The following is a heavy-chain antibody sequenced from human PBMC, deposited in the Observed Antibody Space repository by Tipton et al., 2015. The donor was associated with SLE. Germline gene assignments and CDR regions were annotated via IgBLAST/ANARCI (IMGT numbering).Heavy chain of an antibody. D-gene: IGHD3-22*01. CDR3: ASKYFYDSDGLRY. Sequence: TLSLTCTVFGGSIRPSYWSWIRQPPGQGLQWIGDVFYDGTTRYSPSLKSRVTISADTSKNQFSLRLISVTAADTAIYYCASKYFYDSDGLRYWGQGTLVSVSS. CDR1: GGSIRPSY. CDR2: VFYDGTT. J-gene: IGHJ4*02. V-gene: IGHV4-59*08.